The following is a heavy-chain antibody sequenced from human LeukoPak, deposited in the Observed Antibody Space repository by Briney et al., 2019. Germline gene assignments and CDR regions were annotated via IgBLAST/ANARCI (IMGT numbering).Heavy chain of an antibody. CDR3: ARDYGGNSYPDY. CDR1: GLTFTTNS. V-gene: IGHV3-48*01. Sequence: PGGSLRLSCAASGLTFTTNSMNWVRQAPGKGLEWVSYISRSSTTIYYADSVKGRFTISRDNAKNSLYLQMNSLRVEDTAVYYCARDYGGNSYPDYWGQGTLVTVSS. J-gene: IGHJ4*02. CDR2: ISRSSTTI. D-gene: IGHD4-23*01.